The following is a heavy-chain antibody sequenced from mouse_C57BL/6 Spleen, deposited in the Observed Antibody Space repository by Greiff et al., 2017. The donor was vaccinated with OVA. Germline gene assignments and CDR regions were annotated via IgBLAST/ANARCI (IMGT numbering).Heavy chain of an antibody. CDR3: TKLGREGYFDV. J-gene: IGHJ1*03. CDR1: GYTFTDYE. CDR2: IDPETGGT. D-gene: IGHD4-1*01. Sequence: QVQLQQSGAELVRPGASVTLSCKASGYTFTDYEMHWVKQTPVHGLEWIGAIDPETGGTAYNQKFKGKAILTADKSSSTAYMELRSLTAEDSAVYYCTKLGREGYFDVWGTGTTVTVSS. V-gene: IGHV1-15*01.